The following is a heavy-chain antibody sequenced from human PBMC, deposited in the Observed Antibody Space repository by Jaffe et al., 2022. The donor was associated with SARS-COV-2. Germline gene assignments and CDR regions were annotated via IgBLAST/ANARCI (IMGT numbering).Heavy chain of an antibody. J-gene: IGHJ4*02. V-gene: IGHV3-74*01. Sequence: EVQLVESGGGLVQPGGSLRLSCAASGFTFSSYWMHWVRQAPGKGLVWVSRINSDGSSTSYADSVKGRFTISRDNAKNTLYLQMNSLRAEDTAVYYCARGGGLGYCSGGSCYSSTDFDYWGQGTLVTVSS. CDR3: ARGGGLGYCSGGSCYSSTDFDY. CDR1: GFTFSSYW. CDR2: INSDGSST. D-gene: IGHD2-15*01.